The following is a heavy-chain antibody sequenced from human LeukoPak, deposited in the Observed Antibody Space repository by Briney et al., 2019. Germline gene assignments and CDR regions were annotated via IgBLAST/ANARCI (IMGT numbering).Heavy chain of an antibody. V-gene: IGHV4-59*01. CDR1: GGSISSYY. CDR3: ARGQLTTGVDY. Sequence: PSETLSLTCNVSGGSISSYYWSWIRQPPGKGLEWIGYIYYSGSTNYNPSLKSRVTISVDTSKNQFSLKLSSVTAADTAVYYCARGQLTTGVDYWGQGTLVTVSS. D-gene: IGHD4-17*01. J-gene: IGHJ4*02. CDR2: IYYSGST.